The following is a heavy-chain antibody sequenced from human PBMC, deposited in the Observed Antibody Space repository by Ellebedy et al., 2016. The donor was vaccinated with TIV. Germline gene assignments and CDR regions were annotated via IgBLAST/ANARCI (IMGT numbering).Heavy chain of an antibody. D-gene: IGHD3-16*01. CDR1: GGSFSGYY. CDR2: INHSGST. CDR3: VKAWGD. Sequence: MPSETLSLTCAVYGGSFSGYYWSWIRQPPGKGLEWIGEINHSGSTNYNPSLKSRVTISVDTSKNQFSLKLSSVTAADTAMYYCVKAWGDWGQGALVTVSS. V-gene: IGHV4-34*01. J-gene: IGHJ4*02.